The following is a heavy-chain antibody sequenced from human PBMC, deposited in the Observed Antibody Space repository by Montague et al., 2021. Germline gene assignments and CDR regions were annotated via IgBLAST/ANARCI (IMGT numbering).Heavy chain of an antibody. CDR1: GGSISTYH. J-gene: IGHJ5*02. CDR2: TNYNGNTNY. Sequence: SETLSLTCTVSGGSISTYHWIWLRQPPGKGLEWVGETNYNGNTNYNYNPTLKSRVTISVDKSNNQFSLKLSSVTAADTAVYYCARGREQTAGRFFHPWGQGTLVTVSS. D-gene: IGHD2-21*02. CDR3: ARGREQTAGRFFHP. V-gene: IGHV4-59*01.